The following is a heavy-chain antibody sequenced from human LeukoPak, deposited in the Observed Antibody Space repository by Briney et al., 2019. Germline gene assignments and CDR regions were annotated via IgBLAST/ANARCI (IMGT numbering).Heavy chain of an antibody. CDR1: GFTFSRHW. CDR3: IRALSGSEDY. Sequence: GGSLRLSCAASGFTFSRHWMHWVRQAPGKGLVWVSRINSDESTIDYADSVKGRFTISRDNVKNTVYLQMNGLRAEDTAVYYCIRALSGSEDYWGQGILVTVSS. CDR2: INSDESTI. D-gene: IGHD2-15*01. V-gene: IGHV3-74*01. J-gene: IGHJ4*02.